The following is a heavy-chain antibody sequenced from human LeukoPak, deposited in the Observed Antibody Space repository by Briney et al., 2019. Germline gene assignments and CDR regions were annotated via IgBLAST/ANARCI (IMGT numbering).Heavy chain of an antibody. J-gene: IGHJ4*02. Sequence: PGGSLRLSCAASGFTFSSYGMHWVRQAPGKGLEWVAVIWYDGSNKCYADSVKGRFTISRDNSKNTLYLQMNSLRAEDTAVYYCARDGGGANTLDYWGQGTLVTVSS. CDR3: ARDGGGANTLDY. V-gene: IGHV3-33*01. CDR1: GFTFSSYG. CDR2: IWYDGSNK. D-gene: IGHD1-26*01.